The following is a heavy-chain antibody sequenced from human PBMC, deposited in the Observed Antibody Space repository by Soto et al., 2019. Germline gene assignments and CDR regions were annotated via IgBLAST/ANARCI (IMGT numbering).Heavy chain of an antibody. CDR3: ARRGFKGQKYGMDV. Sequence: GGSLRLSCAASGFTFSDYYMSWIRQAPGQGLEWVSYISSSSSYTNYADSVKGRFTISRDNAKNSLYLQMNSLRAEDTAVYYCARRGFKGQKYGMDVWGQGATVTVSS. CDR1: GFTFSDYY. D-gene: IGHD5-12*01. J-gene: IGHJ6*02. CDR2: ISSSSSYT. V-gene: IGHV3-11*06.